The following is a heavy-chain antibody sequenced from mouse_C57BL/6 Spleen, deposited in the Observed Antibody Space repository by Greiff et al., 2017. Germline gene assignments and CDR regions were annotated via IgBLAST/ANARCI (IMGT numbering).Heavy chain of an antibody. CDR1: GYTFTSYG. V-gene: IGHV1-81*01. CDR3: AREGNYGSSYRYFDV. Sequence: QVQLQQPGAELARPGASVKLSCKASGYTFTSYGISWVKQRTGQGLEWIGEIYPRSGNTYYNEKFKGKATLTADKSSSTAYMELRSLTSEDSAVYFCAREGNYGSSYRYFDVWGTGTTVTVSS. D-gene: IGHD1-1*01. J-gene: IGHJ1*03. CDR2: IYPRSGNT.